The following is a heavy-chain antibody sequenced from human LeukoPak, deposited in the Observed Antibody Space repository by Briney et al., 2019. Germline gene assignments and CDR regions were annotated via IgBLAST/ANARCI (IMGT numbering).Heavy chain of an antibody. CDR3: ARGPRSAAFDI. CDR1: GGSISSSSYY. Sequence: SETLSLTCTVSGGSISSSSYYWGWIRQPPGKGLEWIGEINHSGSTNYNPSLKSRVTISVDTSKNQFSLKLSSVTAADTAVYYCARGPRSAAFDIWGQGTMVTVSS. CDR2: INHSGST. J-gene: IGHJ3*02. V-gene: IGHV4-39*07.